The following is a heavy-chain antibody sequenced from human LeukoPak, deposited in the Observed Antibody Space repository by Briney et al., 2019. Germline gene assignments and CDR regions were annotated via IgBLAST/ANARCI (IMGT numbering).Heavy chain of an antibody. CDR1: GGSISSYY. D-gene: IGHD2-2*01. Sequence: PSETLCLTCTVSGGSISSYYWSWIRQPPGKGLEWIGYIYYSGSTNYNPSLKSRVTISVDTSKNQFSLKLSSVTAADTAVYYCARGKYQLGGWGQGTLVTVSS. CDR3: ARGKYQLGG. V-gene: IGHV4-59*13. CDR2: IYYSGST. J-gene: IGHJ4*02.